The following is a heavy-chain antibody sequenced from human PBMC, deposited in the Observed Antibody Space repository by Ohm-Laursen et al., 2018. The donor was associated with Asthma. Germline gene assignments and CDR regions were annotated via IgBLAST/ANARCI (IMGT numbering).Heavy chain of an antibody. CDR1: GFPFSAYT. CDR2: ISGSSRYI. Sequence: SLRLSCSASGFPFSAYTMTWVRQAPGKGLEWVSSISGSSRYIYYTDSVKGRFTISRDNAKRSLYLQMNSLRAEDTAVYYCARDRVDIVTTTMNFYYGMDVWGQGTTVTVSS. J-gene: IGHJ6*02. V-gene: IGHV3-21*01. D-gene: IGHD5-12*01. CDR3: ARDRVDIVTTTMNFYYGMDV.